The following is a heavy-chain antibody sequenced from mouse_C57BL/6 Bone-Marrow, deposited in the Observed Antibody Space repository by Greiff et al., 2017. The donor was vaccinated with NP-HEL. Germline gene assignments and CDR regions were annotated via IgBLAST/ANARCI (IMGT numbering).Heavy chain of an antibody. D-gene: IGHD1-1*01. CDR3: TDITGDV. Sequence: VQLKESGAELVRPGASVKLSCTASGFNIKDDYMHWVKQRPEQGLEWIGWIDPENGDTEYASKFQGKATITAYTSSNTAYLQLSSLTSEDTAVYYCTDITGDVWGTGTTVTVSS. J-gene: IGHJ1*03. CDR1: GFNIKDDY. CDR2: IDPENGDT. V-gene: IGHV14-4*01.